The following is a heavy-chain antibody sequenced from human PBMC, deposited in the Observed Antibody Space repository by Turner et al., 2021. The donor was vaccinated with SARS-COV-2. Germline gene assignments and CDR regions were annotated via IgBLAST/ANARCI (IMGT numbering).Heavy chain of an antibody. CDR3: ARDCLPLLAFYYGLDV. D-gene: IGHD2-15*01. V-gene: IGHV3-33*01. J-gene: IGHJ6*02. Sequence: QVQLVESGGGVVQPGRSLRLSCAASGFTFSSFGMHWVRQAPGKGLEWVAVIWDDGSNEYYADSVKGRFTISRDNSKNTLYLQMNSLRAEDTAVYYCARDCLPLLAFYYGLDVWGQGTTVTVSS. CDR1: GFTFSSFG. CDR2: IWDDGSNE.